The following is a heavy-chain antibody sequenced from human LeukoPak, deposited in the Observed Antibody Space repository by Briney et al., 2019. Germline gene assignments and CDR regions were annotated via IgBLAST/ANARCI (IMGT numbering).Heavy chain of an antibody. CDR2: ISRDGNSK. D-gene: IGHD4-23*01. CDR3: AKTLTTVVTHNYYYYMDV. CDR1: GFIFSSYA. Sequence: GGSLRLSCAASGFIFSSYAMHWVRQAPGKGLEWVADISRDGNSKYYAGSLKGRFTISRDSSKNTLYLQMNSLRAEDAAVYYCAKTLTTVVTHNYYYYMDVWGKGTTVTVSS. V-gene: IGHV3-30-3*01. J-gene: IGHJ6*03.